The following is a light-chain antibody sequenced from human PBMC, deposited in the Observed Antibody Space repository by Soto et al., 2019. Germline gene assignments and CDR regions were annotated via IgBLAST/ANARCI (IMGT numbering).Light chain of an antibody. CDR3: SSYTSSSTRV. Sequence: QSALTQPASVSGSPGQSITISCTGTSSDVGGYNYVSWYQQHPGKAPKLMIYDVINRPSGVSNRFSGSKSGNTASLTISGLQPEDEADYYCSSYTSSSTRVFGGGTKLTVL. J-gene: IGLJ2*01. CDR1: SSDVGGYNY. V-gene: IGLV2-14*01. CDR2: DVI.